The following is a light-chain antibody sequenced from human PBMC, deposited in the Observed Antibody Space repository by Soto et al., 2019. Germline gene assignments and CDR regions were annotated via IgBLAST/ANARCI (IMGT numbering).Light chain of an antibody. V-gene: IGLV2-14*01. CDR1: NSDVGGYKY. CDR3: SSYRISNSYV. CDR2: EVS. Sequence: QSVLTQPASVSGSPGQAITISCTGTNSDVGGYKYVSWYQQHPGKAPKLLIYEVSNRPSGVSNRFSGSKSGNAASLTISGLQAEDEADYYCSSYRISNSYVFGTGTKVTVL. J-gene: IGLJ1*01.